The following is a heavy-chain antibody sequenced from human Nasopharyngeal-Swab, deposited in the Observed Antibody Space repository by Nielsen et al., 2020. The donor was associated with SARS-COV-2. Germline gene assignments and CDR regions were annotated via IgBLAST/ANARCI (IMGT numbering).Heavy chain of an antibody. J-gene: IGHJ6*03. D-gene: IGHD1-14*01. V-gene: IGHV4-34*01. CDR3: ARGPRRALPYYYYYYMDV. CDR2: INHSGST. Sequence: SETLSLTCAVYGGSFSGYYWSWIRQPPGKGLEWIGEINHSGSTNYNPSPKSRVTISVDTSKNQFSLKLSSVTAADTAVYYCARGPRRALPYYYYYYMDVWGKGTTVTVSS. CDR1: GGSFSGYY.